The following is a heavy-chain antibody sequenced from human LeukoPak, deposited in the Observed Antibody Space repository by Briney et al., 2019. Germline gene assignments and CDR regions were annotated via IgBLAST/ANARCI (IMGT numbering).Heavy chain of an antibody. Sequence: SETLSLTCAVCGGSFSGYYWSWIRQPPGKGLEWIGYIYYSGSTNYNPSLKSRVTISVDTSKNQFSLKLSSVTAADTAVYYCARGLEDAFDIWGQGTMVTVSS. CDR1: GGSFSGYY. CDR3: ARGLEDAFDI. J-gene: IGHJ3*02. V-gene: IGHV4-59*01. CDR2: IYYSGST. D-gene: IGHD1-1*01.